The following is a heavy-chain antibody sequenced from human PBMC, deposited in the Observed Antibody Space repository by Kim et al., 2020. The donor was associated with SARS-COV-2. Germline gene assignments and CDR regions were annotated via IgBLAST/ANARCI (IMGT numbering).Heavy chain of an antibody. CDR2: INHSGST. CDR1: GGSFSGYY. D-gene: IGHD6-13*01. Sequence: SETLSLTCAVYGGSFSGYYWSWIRQPPGKGLEWIGEINHSGSTNYNPSLKSRVTISVDTSKNQFSLQLSSVTAADTAVYYCASGTAAGFDYWGQGTLVTVSS. J-gene: IGHJ4*02. CDR3: ASGTAAGFDY. V-gene: IGHV4-34*01.